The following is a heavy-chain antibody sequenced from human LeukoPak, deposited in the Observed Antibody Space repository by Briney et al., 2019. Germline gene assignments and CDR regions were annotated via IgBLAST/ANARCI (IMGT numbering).Heavy chain of an antibody. CDR3: SSRYCSGGRCCFY. CDR2: IRSKVNSYAT. CDR1: GFSFSGSA. Sequence: GGSLRLSCAASGFSFSGSAMHWVRQASGKGLEWVGRIRSKVNSYATAYAESVKGRFTISRDDSKNTAHLQMNSLKTEDTAVYYCSSRYCSGGRCCFYWGQGTLVTVSS. V-gene: IGHV3-73*01. J-gene: IGHJ4*02. D-gene: IGHD2-15*01.